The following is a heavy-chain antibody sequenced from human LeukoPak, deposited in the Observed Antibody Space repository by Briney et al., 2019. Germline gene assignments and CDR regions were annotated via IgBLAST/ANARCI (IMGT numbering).Heavy chain of an antibody. CDR3: AKDQRWESPHYLDS. Sequence: GGSLRLSCAASGFTFSSSAMSWVRQVPGKGLEWVSGISASGGSTSYADSVRGRFTISRDNSKNTPYVQMNSLRDEDTAVHYCAKDQRWESPHYLDSWGQGTLVTVSS. CDR1: GFTFSSSA. D-gene: IGHD1-26*01. V-gene: IGHV3-23*01. J-gene: IGHJ4*02. CDR2: ISASGGST.